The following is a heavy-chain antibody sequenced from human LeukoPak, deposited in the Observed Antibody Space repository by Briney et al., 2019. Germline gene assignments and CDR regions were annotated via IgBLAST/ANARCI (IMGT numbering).Heavy chain of an antibody. J-gene: IGHJ4*02. CDR2: INPSGGST. CDR1: GYTFTSYY. V-gene: IGHV1-46*01. Sequence: GASVKVSCKASGYTFTSYYMHWVRQAPGQGLEWMGIINPSGGSTSYAQKFQGRVTMTRDTSTSTVYMELSSLRSEDTAVYYCARVFSVTGEKYYYGSGSPRPIDYWGQGTLVTVSS. CDR3: ARVFSVTGEKYYYGSGSPRPIDY. D-gene: IGHD3-10*01.